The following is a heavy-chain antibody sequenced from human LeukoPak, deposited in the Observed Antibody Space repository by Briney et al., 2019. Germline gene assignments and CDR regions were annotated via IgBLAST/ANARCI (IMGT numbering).Heavy chain of an antibody. Sequence: QPGGSLRLSCAASGFTFSSYAMSWVRQAPGKGLEWVSAISGSGGSTYYADSVKGRFTISRDNSKNTSHLQMNSLRAEDTAVYYCASRLDGSSGVYGMDVWGQGTTVTVSS. CDR2: ISGSGGST. CDR3: ASRLDGSSGVYGMDV. V-gene: IGHV3-23*01. D-gene: IGHD6-13*01. J-gene: IGHJ6*02. CDR1: GFTFSSYA.